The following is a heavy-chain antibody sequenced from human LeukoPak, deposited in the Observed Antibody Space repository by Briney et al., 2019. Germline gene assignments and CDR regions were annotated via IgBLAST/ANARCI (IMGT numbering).Heavy chain of an antibody. CDR1: GGSFSGYY. Sequence: SETLSLTCAVYGGSFSGYYWRWIRQPPGKGLEWIGEINHSGSTNYNPSLKSRVTISVDTSKNQFSLKLSSVTAADTAVYYCARGLPLQWLNHLDYWGQGTLVTVSS. D-gene: IGHD6-19*01. J-gene: IGHJ4*02. CDR3: ARGLPLQWLNHLDY. CDR2: INHSGST. V-gene: IGHV4-34*01.